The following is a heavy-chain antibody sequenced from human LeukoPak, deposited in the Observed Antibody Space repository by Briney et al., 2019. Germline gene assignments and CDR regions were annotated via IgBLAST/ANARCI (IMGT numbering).Heavy chain of an antibody. J-gene: IGHJ5*02. CDR2: ISGSGSST. CDR3: AKSPLHTGTTRVWFDP. CDR1: QFTFSIYA. D-gene: IGHD1-1*01. Sequence: GGSLRLSCAASQFTFSIYAMSWVRQAPGKGLEWVSDISGSGSSTYYADSVKGRFTISRDNSNNTVYLQMKSLRAEDTALYYCAKSPLHTGTTRVWFDPWGQGTLVTVSS. V-gene: IGHV3-23*01.